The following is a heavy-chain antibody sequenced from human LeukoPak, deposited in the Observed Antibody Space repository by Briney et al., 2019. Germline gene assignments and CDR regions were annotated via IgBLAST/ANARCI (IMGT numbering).Heavy chain of an antibody. CDR2: IYRSGST. D-gene: IGHD3-10*01. V-gene: IGHV4-4*02. J-gene: IGHJ4*02. CDR1: GGSISSSNW. CDR3: AKVRVDKLFDY. Sequence: PSGTLSLTCAVSGGSISSSNWWSWVRQPPGKGLEWIGEIYRSGSTNYNPSLKSRVIISVDKSKNQFSLNLTSVTAADTAVYYCAKVRVDKLFDYWGQGTLVTVSS.